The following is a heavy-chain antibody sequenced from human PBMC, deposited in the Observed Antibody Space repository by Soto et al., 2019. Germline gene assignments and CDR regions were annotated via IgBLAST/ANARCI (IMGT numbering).Heavy chain of an antibody. D-gene: IGHD6-6*01. V-gene: IGHV4-39*01. CDR2: IYYSGTT. CDR3: SRFAARPPFEY. J-gene: IGHJ4*02. Sequence: SETLSLTCIVSGGSINSSYYWGWIRQSPGKAPEWIGSIYYSGTTYYNPSLKSRVTISVDSSRNQFSLKMTSVAAPDTAVYYCSRFAARPPFEYWGQGLLVTVSS. CDR1: GGSINSSYY.